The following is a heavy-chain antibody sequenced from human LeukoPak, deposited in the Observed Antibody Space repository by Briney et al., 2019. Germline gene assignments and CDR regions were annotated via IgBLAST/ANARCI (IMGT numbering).Heavy chain of an antibody. D-gene: IGHD3-10*01. Sequence: SETLSLTCTASGGSISGSNYYWSWIRQPPGKGLEWIGSIYHSGSTYYNPSLKSRVTISVDTSKNQFSLKLSSVTAADTAVYYCARDRALYYYYGSGSTPAGMDVWGQGTTVTVSS. V-gene: IGHV4-39*07. CDR3: ARDRALYYYYGSGSTPAGMDV. CDR1: GGSISGSNYY. CDR2: IYHSGST. J-gene: IGHJ6*02.